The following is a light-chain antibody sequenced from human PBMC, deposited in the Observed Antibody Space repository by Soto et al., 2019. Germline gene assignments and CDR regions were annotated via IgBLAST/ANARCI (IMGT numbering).Light chain of an antibody. CDR3: QHYNSYSEA. V-gene: IGKV1-5*01. CDR2: EAS. Sequence: DIQMTQSPSSVSASVGDRVTITCRASQGISSWLAWYQQKPGKAPKLLIYEASNLESGVPSRFSGSGSGTEFTLTISSLQPDDFATYYCQHYNSYSEAFGQGTKVDIK. CDR1: QGISSW. J-gene: IGKJ1*01.